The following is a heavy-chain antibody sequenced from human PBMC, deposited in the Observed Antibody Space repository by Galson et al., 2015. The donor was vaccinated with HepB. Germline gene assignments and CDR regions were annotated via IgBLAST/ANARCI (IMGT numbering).Heavy chain of an antibody. D-gene: IGHD4-17*01. CDR1: GFIFSDYT. V-gene: IGHV3-33*01. CDR2: IWNDGSTT. CDR3: AREDDHGDYRGFDY. Sequence: SLRLSCAAPGFIFSDYTMHWVRQAPGKGLEWVAVIWNDGSTTYYADSVKGRFAISRDNSKNTMYLQMSSLRAEDTARYYCAREDDHGDYRGFDYWGQGTLVTVSS. J-gene: IGHJ4*02.